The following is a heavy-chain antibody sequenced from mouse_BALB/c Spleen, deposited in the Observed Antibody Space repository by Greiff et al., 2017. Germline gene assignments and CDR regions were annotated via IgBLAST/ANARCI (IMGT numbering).Heavy chain of an antibody. D-gene: IGHD2-1*01. J-gene: IGHJ3*01. CDR1: GFTFSSYA. V-gene: IGHV5-6-5*01. CDR3: ARVYYGNLAWFAY. Sequence: EVKLMESGGGLVKPGGSLKLSCAASGFTFSSYAMSWVRQTPEKRLEWVASISSGGSTYYPDSVKGRFTISRDNARNILYLQMSSLRSEDTAMYYCARVYYGNLAWFAYWGQGTLVTVSA. CDR2: ISSGGST.